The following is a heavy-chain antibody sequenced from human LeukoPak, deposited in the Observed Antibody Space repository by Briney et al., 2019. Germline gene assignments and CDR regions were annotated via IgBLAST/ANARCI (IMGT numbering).Heavy chain of an antibody. Sequence: SVKVSCKASGGTFSSHAISWVRQAPGQGLECMGGIIPIFGTANYAQKFQGRVTITTDQSTNTAYMELSSLKSEDTAVYYCALSTDRYYYDSSFGYWGQGTLATVSS. CDR1: GGTFSSHA. CDR3: ALSTDRYYYDSSFGY. J-gene: IGHJ4*02. CDR2: IIPIFGTA. V-gene: IGHV1-69*05. D-gene: IGHD3-22*01.